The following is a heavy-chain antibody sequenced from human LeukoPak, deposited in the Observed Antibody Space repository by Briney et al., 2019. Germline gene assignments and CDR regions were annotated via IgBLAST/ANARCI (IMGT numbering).Heavy chain of an antibody. CDR1: GYTFTDSY. CDR2: ISPNNGDT. CDR3: VRSPIGASAY. D-gene: IGHD3-10*01. V-gene: IGHV1-2*02. J-gene: IGHJ4*02. Sequence: ASVKVSCKPSGYTFTDSYIHWVRQAPGVGLQWMGWISPNNGDTKYAEDFQDRVTMTRDTSINTAYMELTGLTPDDTAVYYCVRSPIGASAYWGRGTLFTVSS.